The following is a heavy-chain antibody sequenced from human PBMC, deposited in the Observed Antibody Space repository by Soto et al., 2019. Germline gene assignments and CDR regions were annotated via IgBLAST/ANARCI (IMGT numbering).Heavy chain of an antibody. CDR2: INTGGSPA. D-gene: IGHD1-26*01. V-gene: IGHV3-11*01. Sequence: GGSLRLSCTVSGSAFRHNYLTWIRQAPGKGLEWLSYINTGGSPAYYADSVKGRFTISTDIAKKSLYLQMDSLRADDTGVHYCATGGIYYETWGQGTLVTVSS. J-gene: IGHJ5*02. CDR1: GSAFRHNY. CDR3: ATGGIYYET.